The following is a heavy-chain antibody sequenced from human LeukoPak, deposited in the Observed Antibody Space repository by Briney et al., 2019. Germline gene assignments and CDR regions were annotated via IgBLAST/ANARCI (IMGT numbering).Heavy chain of an antibody. Sequence: SQTLSLTCAISGDSVSRNTAGWSWIRQSPSRGLEWLGRTYYRSKWYSDFAPSVRNRITINPDTSKNQFSLKLSSVTAADTAVYYCARALRFLEWLLSADAFDIWGQGTMVTVSS. CDR2: TYYRSKWYS. CDR3: ARALRFLEWLLSADAFDI. V-gene: IGHV6-1*01. CDR1: GDSVSRNTAG. J-gene: IGHJ3*02. D-gene: IGHD3-3*01.